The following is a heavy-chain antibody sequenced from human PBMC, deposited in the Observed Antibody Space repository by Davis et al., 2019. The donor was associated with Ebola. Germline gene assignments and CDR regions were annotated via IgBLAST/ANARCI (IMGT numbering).Heavy chain of an antibody. CDR1: VGTFSNYA. J-gene: IGHJ6*02. D-gene: IGHD3-10*01. CDR2: MNPNSGNT. CDR3: ARQRGQLLWFGEYGMDV. Sequence: SVTVSCLDSVGTFSNYAIRCVRQAPGQGLEWMGWMNPNSGNTGYAQKFQGRVTMTRNTSISTAYMELSSLRSEDTAVYYCARQRGQLLWFGEYGMDVWGQGTTVTVSS. V-gene: IGHV1-8*02.